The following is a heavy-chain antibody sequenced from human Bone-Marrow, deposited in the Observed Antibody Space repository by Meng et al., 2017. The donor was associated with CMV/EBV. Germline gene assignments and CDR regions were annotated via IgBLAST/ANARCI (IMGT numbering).Heavy chain of an antibody. CDR3: ARDPYCSSTSSSLGPLGSTCYYGMDV. CDR2: INHSGST. J-gene: IGHJ6*02. V-gene: IGHV4-34*01. D-gene: IGHD2-2*01. CDR1: GGSFSGYY. Sequence: SETLSLTCAVYGGSFSGYYWSWIRQPPGKGLEWIGEINHSGSTNYNPSLKSRVTISVDTSKNQFSLKLNSVTPEDTAVYYCARDPYCSSTSSSLGPLGSTCYYGMDVWGQGTTVTVSS.